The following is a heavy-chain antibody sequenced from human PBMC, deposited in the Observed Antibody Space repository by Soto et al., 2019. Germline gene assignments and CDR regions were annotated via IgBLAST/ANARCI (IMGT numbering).Heavy chain of an antibody. D-gene: IGHD6-13*01. CDR3: VRRHVSATGIDWFDP. V-gene: IGHV1-3*01. Sequence: ASVKVSCKASGYTFTSYGIHWVRQAPGQRLEWMGWINAANGDTKYSPKFQGRVTITRDASASTAYMELSSLRSEDTAVYYCVRRHVSATGIDWFDPWGQGTLVTVSS. J-gene: IGHJ5*02. CDR1: GYTFTSYG. CDR2: INAANGDT.